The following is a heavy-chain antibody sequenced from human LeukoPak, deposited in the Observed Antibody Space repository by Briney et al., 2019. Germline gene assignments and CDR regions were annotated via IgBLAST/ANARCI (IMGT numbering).Heavy chain of an antibody. CDR2: ISSSSSYT. J-gene: IGHJ4*02. Sequence: PGGSLRLSCAASGLTFSDYYMSWIRQAPGKGLEWVSYISSSSSYTNYADSVKGRFTISRDNAKNSLYLQMNSLRAEDTAVYYCARCGRYSSGWYLGSFDYWGQGTLVTVSS. CDR3: ARCGRYSSGWYLGSFDY. V-gene: IGHV3-11*03. D-gene: IGHD6-19*01. CDR1: GLTFSDYY.